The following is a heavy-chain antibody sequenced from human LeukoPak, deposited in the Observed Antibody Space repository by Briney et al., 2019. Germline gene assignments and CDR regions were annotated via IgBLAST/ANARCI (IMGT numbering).Heavy chain of an antibody. Sequence: GGSLRLSCAASGFTFSNYWMHWVRQAPGKGLVWVSRINSDGGSGNYADSVKGRFTISRDNAKNTLYLQMNSLRAEDTAVYYCASASSPCIAAGGDYWGQGTLVTVSS. J-gene: IGHJ4*02. D-gene: IGHD6-13*01. CDR2: INSDGGSG. V-gene: IGHV3-74*01. CDR1: GFTFSNYW. CDR3: ASASSPCIAAGGDY.